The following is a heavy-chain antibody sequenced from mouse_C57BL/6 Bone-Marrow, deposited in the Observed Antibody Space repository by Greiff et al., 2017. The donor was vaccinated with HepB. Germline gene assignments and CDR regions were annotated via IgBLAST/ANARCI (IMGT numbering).Heavy chain of an antibody. CDR3: TREAQARGDY. V-gene: IGHV5-9-1*02. CDR2: ISSGGDYI. CDR1: GFTFSSYA. Sequence: EVKVEESGEGLVKPGGSLKLSCAASGFTFSSYAMSWVRQTPEKRLEWVAYISSGGDYIYYADTVKGRFTISRDNARNTLYLQMSSLKSEDTAMYYCTREAQARGDYWGQGTTLTVSS. D-gene: IGHD3-2*02. J-gene: IGHJ2*01.